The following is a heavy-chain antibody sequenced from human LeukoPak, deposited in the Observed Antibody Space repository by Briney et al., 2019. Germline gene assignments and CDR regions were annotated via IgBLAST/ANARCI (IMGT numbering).Heavy chain of an antibody. CDR2: IGGSGDST. CDR1: RFTFNNYA. CDR3: AKDRRVGCSFTNCYLFDY. V-gene: IGHV3-23*01. Sequence: GGSLRLSCAASRFTFNNYAMSWVRQAPGKGLEWVSLIGGSGDSTYYTDSVKGRFTISRDNSKNTLYLQMNSLRAEDTAAYYCAKDRRVGCSFTNCYLFDYWGQGTLVTVSS. D-gene: IGHD2-2*01. J-gene: IGHJ4*02.